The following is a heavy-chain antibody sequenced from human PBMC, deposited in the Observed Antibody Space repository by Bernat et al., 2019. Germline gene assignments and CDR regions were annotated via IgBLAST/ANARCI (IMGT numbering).Heavy chain of an antibody. CDR3: ARESVTTRILSSSGAFDI. V-gene: IGHV1-18*01. D-gene: IGHD2-15*01. CDR2: ISAYNGNT. Sequence: QVQLVQSGAEVKKPGASVKVSCKASGYTFTSYGITWVRQAPGQGLEWMGWISAYNGNTDYAQKYQDRVTMTTDTSTSTAYMELRSLTPDDPAVYYCARESVTTRILSSSGAFDIWGQGTMVTVSS. CDR1: GYTFTSYG. J-gene: IGHJ3*02.